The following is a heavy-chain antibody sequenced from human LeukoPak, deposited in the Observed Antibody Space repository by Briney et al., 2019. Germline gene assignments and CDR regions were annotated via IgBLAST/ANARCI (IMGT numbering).Heavy chain of an antibody. CDR3: AKDYHDSRTPNIYYYYYYMDV. J-gene: IGHJ6*03. D-gene: IGHD3-22*01. CDR2: IRYDGSNK. V-gene: IGHV3-30*02. CDR1: GFTFNSYG. Sequence: GGSLRLSCAASGFTFNSYGMHWVRQAPGKGLEWVAFIRYDGSNKYYADSVKGRFTISRDNSKNTLYLQMNSLRAEDTAVYYCAKDYHDSRTPNIYYYYYYMDVWGKGTTVTISS.